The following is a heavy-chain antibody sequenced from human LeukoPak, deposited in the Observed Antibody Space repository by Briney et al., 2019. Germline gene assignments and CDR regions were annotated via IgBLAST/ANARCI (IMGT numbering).Heavy chain of an antibody. V-gene: IGHV4-38-2*01. Sequence: SETLSLTCAVSGYSISSGYYWGWIRQPPGKGLEWIGSIYHSGSTYYNPSLKSRVTISVDTSKNQFSLKLSSVTAADTAVYYCARIVTYYYVWGSYRPASYYFDYWGQGTLVTVSS. CDR2: IYHSGST. CDR1: GYSISSGYY. D-gene: IGHD3-16*02. CDR3: ARIVTYYYVWGSYRPASYYFDY. J-gene: IGHJ4*02.